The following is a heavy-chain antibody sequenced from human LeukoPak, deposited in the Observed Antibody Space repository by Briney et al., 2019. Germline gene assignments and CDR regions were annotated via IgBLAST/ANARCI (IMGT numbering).Heavy chain of an antibody. CDR3: ARDPTAAGKGAWFDP. CDR2: IYYSGST. V-gene: IGHV4-39*02. Sequence: PAETLSLTCTVSGGSISSSGYYWGWIRPPPGKGLEWSGSIYYSGSTYYNPSLKIRVTTSVDTAKNQFSLKLSAVAAADTAVYYCARDPTAAGKGAWFDPWGQGTLVTVSS. D-gene: IGHD6-13*01. J-gene: IGHJ5*02. CDR1: GGSISSSGYY.